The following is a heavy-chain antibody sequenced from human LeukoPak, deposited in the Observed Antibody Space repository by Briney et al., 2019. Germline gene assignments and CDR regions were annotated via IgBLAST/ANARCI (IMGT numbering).Heavy chain of an antibody. Sequence: QPGGSRRLSCAASGFTFSTFAMSWVRQAPGKGLEWVSAISGSGGGTYYADSVKGRLTISRDNSKNTLYLQMSSLRAEDTAVYYCAKAFSAYENWPPNWFDPWGQGTLVTVSS. CDR1: GFTFSTFA. D-gene: IGHD5-12*01. CDR2: ISGSGGGT. V-gene: IGHV3-23*01. CDR3: AKAFSAYENWPPNWFDP. J-gene: IGHJ5*02.